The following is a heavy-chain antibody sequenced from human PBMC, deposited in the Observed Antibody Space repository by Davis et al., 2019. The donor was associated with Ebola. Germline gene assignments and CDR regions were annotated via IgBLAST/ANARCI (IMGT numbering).Heavy chain of an antibody. Sequence: GESLKISCAASGFTFSGSAMHWVRQASGKGLEWVGRIRSKANSYATAYAASVKGRFTISRDDSKNTAYLQMNSLKTEDTAVYYCTLTVTTMDYWGQGTPVTVSS. D-gene: IGHD4-17*01. J-gene: IGHJ4*02. CDR1: GFTFSGSA. V-gene: IGHV3-73*01. CDR2: IRSKANSYAT. CDR3: TLTVTTMDY.